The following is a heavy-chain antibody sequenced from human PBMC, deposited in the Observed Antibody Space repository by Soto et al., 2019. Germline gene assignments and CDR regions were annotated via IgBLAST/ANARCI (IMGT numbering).Heavy chain of an antibody. D-gene: IGHD5-18*01. Sequence: GGSLRLSCAASGFTFSSYAMHWVRQAPGKGLEWVAVISYDGRNKYYADSVKGRFTISRENSKNTMYLQMNSLRAEYTAVYYCARESPSVDTAMPGAFDIWGQGTMVTVAS. CDR1: GFTFSSYA. J-gene: IGHJ3*02. CDR2: ISYDGRNK. V-gene: IGHV3-30*04. CDR3: ARESPSVDTAMPGAFDI.